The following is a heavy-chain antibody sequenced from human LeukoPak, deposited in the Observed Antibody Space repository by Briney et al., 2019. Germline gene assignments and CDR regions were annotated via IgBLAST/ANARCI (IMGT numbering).Heavy chain of an antibody. D-gene: IGHD3-10*01. V-gene: IGHV3-30*02. J-gene: IGHJ4*02. CDR1: GFTFSSFG. CDR2: IWYDGSNK. Sequence: GGSLRLSCAASGFTFSSFGMHWVRQAPGKGLEWVAVIWYDGSNKYYADSVKGRFTISRDNSKNTLYLQMNSLRAEDTAVYYCAKDPSQYGSGTYYYFDYWGQGTLVTVSS. CDR3: AKDPSQYGSGTYYYFDY.